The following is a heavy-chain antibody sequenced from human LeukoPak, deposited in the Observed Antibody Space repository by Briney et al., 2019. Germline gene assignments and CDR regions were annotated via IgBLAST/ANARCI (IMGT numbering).Heavy chain of an antibody. D-gene: IGHD3-16*01. CDR2: KNPNSGNT. CDR1: GYTFTSYD. CDR3: ARVGYDYVSWDY. Sequence: ASVKVSCKASGYTFTSYDINWVRQATGQGLEWMGWKNPNSGNTGYAQKFQGRVTMTRNTSISTAYMELSSLRSEDTAVYYCARVGYDYVSWDYWGQGTLVTVSS. J-gene: IGHJ4*02. V-gene: IGHV1-8*01.